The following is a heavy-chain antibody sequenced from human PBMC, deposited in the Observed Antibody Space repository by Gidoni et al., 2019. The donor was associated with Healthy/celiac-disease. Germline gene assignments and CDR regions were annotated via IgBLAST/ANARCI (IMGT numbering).Heavy chain of an antibody. CDR2: LYTSGNT. J-gene: IGHJ6*02. CDR3: ARAYYYDSSGYYFPYGMDV. Sequence: QVQLQESGPGLVKPSQTLSLTCTVSGGSISSGSYYWSWLRQPAGKGLEWIGRLYTSGNTNYNPSLKSRVTISVDTSKNQFSLKLSSVTAADTAVYYCARAYYYDSSGYYFPYGMDVWGQGTTVTVSS. CDR1: GGSISSGSYY. D-gene: IGHD3-22*01. V-gene: IGHV4-61*02.